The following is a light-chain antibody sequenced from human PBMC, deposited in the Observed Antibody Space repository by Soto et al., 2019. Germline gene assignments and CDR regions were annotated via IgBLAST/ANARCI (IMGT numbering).Light chain of an antibody. J-gene: IGKJ3*01. V-gene: IGKV3-20*01. Sequence: EIVLTQSPDTLSLSPGERATLSCRASQSVSSNYIAWYQQKPGQAPRLLISGASSRATGTPDRFSGSGSGTDFTLTITRLEPEDFSLYYCQQYGSYRTFGPGTKVEI. CDR2: GAS. CDR1: QSVSSNY. CDR3: QQYGSYRT.